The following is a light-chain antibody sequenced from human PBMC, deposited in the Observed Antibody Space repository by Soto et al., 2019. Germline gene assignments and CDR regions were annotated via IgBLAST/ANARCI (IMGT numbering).Light chain of an antibody. V-gene: IGLV2-14*01. J-gene: IGLJ1*01. Sequence: QSALTQPASVSGSPGQSITISCTGTSSDVGGYKYVSWYQQHPGKAPKLMIYDVSNRPSGVSNRFSGSKSGNTASLTISGLQAEDEADYYCSSYTSSSTLVFGTGTKVTV. CDR2: DVS. CDR3: SSYTSSSTLV. CDR1: SSDVGGYKY.